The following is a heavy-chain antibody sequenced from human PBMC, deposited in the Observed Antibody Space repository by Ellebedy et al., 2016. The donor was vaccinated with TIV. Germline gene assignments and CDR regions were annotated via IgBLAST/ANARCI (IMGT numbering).Heavy chain of an antibody. CDR2: IDSSGTYI. J-gene: IGHJ4*02. CDR1: GFTINSYE. D-gene: IGHD3-22*01. CDR3: MRENYYASRNLDAHGGDV. V-gene: IGHV3-48*03. Sequence: PGGSLRLSCAASGFTINSYEMNLVRQTPAKGLERVSYIDSSGTYIYYADSVKGRFTISRDNTKNSLYLQLNSLRAEDTAVYYCMRENYYASRNLDAHGGDVWGQGTLVTVSA.